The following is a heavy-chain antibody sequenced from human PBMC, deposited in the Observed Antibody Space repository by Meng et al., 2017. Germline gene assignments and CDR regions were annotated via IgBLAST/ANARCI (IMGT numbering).Heavy chain of an antibody. CDR3: ARVRYYYDSSGYYATSYYFDY. Sequence: QVPLQQWGAGLLKPSETLSLTCAVYGGSFSGYYWSWIRQPPGKGLEWIGEINHSGSTNYNPSLKSRVTISVDTSKNQFSLKLSSVTAADTAVYYCARVRYYYDSSGYYATSYYFDYWGQGTLVTVSS. D-gene: IGHD3-22*01. CDR1: GGSFSGYY. J-gene: IGHJ4*02. CDR2: INHSGST. V-gene: IGHV4-34*01.